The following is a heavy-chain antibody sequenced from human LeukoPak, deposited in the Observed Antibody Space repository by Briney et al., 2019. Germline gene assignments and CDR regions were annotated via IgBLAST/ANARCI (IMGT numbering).Heavy chain of an antibody. CDR2: ISGSGGST. J-gene: IGHJ4*02. CDR3: ARVPFTLVGRSPAVLDY. D-gene: IGHD6-6*01. Sequence: PGGSLRLSCAASGFTFSSYAMSWVRQAPGKGLEWVSAISGSGGSTYYADSVKGRFTISRDNAKNTLYLQMNSLRAEDTAVYYCARVPFTLVGRSPAVLDYWGQGTLVTVSS. CDR1: GFTFSSYA. V-gene: IGHV3-23*01.